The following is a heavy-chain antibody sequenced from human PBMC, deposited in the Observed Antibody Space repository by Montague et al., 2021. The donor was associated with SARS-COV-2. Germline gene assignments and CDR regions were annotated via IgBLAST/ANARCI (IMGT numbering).Heavy chain of an antibody. V-gene: IGHV4-34*01. CDR3: ARGVLGENRYASGWFLTHHYSSLDV. CDR2: INHSGDT. J-gene: IGHJ6*02. Sequence: SETLSLTCAVYGGSFSGYCWSWIRQSPGKGLEWIGEINHSGDTNYNPPLKSRVTISVDTSKNQFSLKLRFVTAADMAVYYCARGVLGENRYASGWFLTHHYSSLDVWGQGTTVTVSS. D-gene: IGHD6-19*01. CDR1: GGSFSGYC.